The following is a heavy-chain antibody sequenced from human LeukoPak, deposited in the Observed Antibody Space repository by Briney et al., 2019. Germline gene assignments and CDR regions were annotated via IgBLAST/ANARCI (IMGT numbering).Heavy chain of an antibody. CDR1: GGSISSYY. CDR3: ARQGLGSGWTFDY. D-gene: IGHD6-19*01. Sequence: SETLSLTCTVSGGSISSYYWSWIRQPPGKGLEWIGYLYYSGSTNYNTSLKSRVTISVDTSKNQFSLKLSSVTAADTAVYYCARQGLGSGWTFDYWGQGTLVTVPS. CDR2: LYYSGST. V-gene: IGHV4-59*08. J-gene: IGHJ4*02.